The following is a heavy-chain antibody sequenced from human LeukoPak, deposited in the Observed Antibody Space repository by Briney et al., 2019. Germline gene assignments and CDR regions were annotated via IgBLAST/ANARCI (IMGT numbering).Heavy chain of an antibody. CDR3: VRRAKGNSYFDP. V-gene: IGHV6-1*01. CDR1: GDSVSSGSSS. Sequence: SQTLSLTCAISGDSVSSGSSSWHWIRQSPSRGLEWLGRTYYTSKWTGDSALSVRSRIAITPDTPKNQFTLQLNSVTGDDTAVYYCVRRAKGNSYFDPWGQGTLVVVSS. CDR2: TYYTSKWTG. D-gene: IGHD4-23*01. J-gene: IGHJ5*02.